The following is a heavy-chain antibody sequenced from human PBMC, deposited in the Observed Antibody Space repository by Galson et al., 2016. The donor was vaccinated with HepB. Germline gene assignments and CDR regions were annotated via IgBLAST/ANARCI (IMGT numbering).Heavy chain of an antibody. CDR1: GFTFSSYW. V-gene: IGHV3-74*01. J-gene: IGHJ5*02. D-gene: IGHD4-11*01. CDR2: ISGDGSST. Sequence: SLRLSCAASGFTFSSYWMHWVRQAPGEGLVWVSHISGDGSSTHYGDAVKGRFTVSRDNTKNTLYLQMNRLRAEDTAVYYCVRDKVTPGTNWFDPWGQGTLVTVS. CDR3: VRDKVTPGTNWFDP.